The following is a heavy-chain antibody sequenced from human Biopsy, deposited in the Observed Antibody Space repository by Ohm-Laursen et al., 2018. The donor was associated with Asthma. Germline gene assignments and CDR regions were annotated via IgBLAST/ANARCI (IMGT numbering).Heavy chain of an antibody. CDR3: ARAVDYSHYYGIDV. CDR2: ISVYNGNT. V-gene: IGHV1-18*01. Sequence: ASVKVSSKTSGYTFNSAGITWVRQAPGQGLEWMGWISVYNGNTKVTQKLQDRVTMITDTSTSTAYMELRSLRSDDTAVYFCARAVDYSHYYGIDVWGQGTTVTVS. CDR1: GYTFNSAG. D-gene: IGHD3-10*01. J-gene: IGHJ6*02.